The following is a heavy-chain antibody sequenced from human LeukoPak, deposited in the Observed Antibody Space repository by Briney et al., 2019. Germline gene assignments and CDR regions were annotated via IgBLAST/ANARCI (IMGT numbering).Heavy chain of an antibody. V-gene: IGHV3-23*01. CDR3: AKYGSSGWYGAFDI. Sequence: GGSLRLSCAASGFTFSAYAMSWVRQAPGKGLEWVSAISASSDSTYYADSVKGRFTISRDNSKNTLYLQMNSLRAEDTAVYYCAKYGSSGWYGAFDIWGQGTMVTVSS. D-gene: IGHD6-19*01. CDR2: ISASSDST. J-gene: IGHJ3*02. CDR1: GFTFSAYA.